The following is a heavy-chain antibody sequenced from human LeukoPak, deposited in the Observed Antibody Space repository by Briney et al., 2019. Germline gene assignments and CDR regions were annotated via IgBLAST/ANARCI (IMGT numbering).Heavy chain of an antibody. D-gene: IGHD6-13*01. CDR3: ARGLRYSGSWYNFDY. V-gene: IGHV3-48*02. J-gene: IGHJ4*02. CDR2: ISISSTTI. CDR1: GFTFSSSS. Sequence: PGGSLRLSCVASGFTFSSSSMNWVRQAPGKGLEWVSYISISSTTIYYADSVKGRFTISRDNAKNSLYLQMNSLRDEDTAVYYCARGLRYSGSWYNFDYWGQGTLVTVSS.